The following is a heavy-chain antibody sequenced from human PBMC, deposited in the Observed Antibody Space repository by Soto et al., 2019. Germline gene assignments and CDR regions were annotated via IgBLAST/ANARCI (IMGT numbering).Heavy chain of an antibody. V-gene: IGHV4-30-4*01. Sequence: QVQLQESGPGLVRPSETLSLTCTVSGDSMSSGYYCWSWIRQSPDKGLEWIGHIFSDGSSYNNPSLPGRVTISLDMSQTHFSLKLTSVSAADTAVYYCARGPSGDKVHYWGQGTLVTVSS. CDR2: IFSDGSS. D-gene: IGHD7-27*01. CDR3: ARGPSGDKVHY. J-gene: IGHJ4*02. CDR1: GDSMSSGYYC.